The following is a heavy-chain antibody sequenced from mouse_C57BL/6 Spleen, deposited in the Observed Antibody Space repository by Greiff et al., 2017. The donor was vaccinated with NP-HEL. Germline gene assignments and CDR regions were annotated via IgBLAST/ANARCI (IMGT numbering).Heavy chain of an antibody. J-gene: IGHJ4*01. V-gene: IGHV1-9*01. D-gene: IGHD2-12*01. CDR2: ILPGSGST. CDR3: TRHDWSYYYAMDY. Sequence: VQLQQSGAELMKPGASVKLSCKATGYTFTGYWIEWVKQRPGHGLEWIGEILPGSGSTNYNEKFKGKATFTADTSSNTAYMQLSSLTPEASAIYCCTRHDWSYYYAMDYWGQGTSVTVSS. CDR1: GYTFTGYW.